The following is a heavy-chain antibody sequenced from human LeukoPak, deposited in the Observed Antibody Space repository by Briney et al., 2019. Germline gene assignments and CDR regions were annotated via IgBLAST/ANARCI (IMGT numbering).Heavy chain of an antibody. Sequence: GRSLRLSCTASGFTFGDHAMSWVRQAPGKGLEWVGFITGKAYGGTTEYAASVRGRFTISRDDFNNIAYLQMNSLKTGDTAVYYCSRRSGYGVVDYWGQGTLVTVSS. D-gene: IGHD5-12*01. J-gene: IGHJ4*02. CDR1: GFTFGDHA. CDR2: ITGKAYGGTT. V-gene: IGHV3-49*04. CDR3: SRRSGYGVVDY.